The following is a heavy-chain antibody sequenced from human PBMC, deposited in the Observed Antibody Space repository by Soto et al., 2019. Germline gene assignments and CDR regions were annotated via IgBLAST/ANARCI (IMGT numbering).Heavy chain of an antibody. V-gene: IGHV1-69*02. D-gene: IGHD7-27*01. CDR2: IIPILGIA. Sequence: QVQLVQSGAEVKKPGSSVKVSCKASGGTFSSYTISWVRQAPGQGLEWMGRIIPILGIANYAQKFQGRVTITADKSTSTAYMELSSLRSEDTAVYYCATERCFPGSLGYFQHWGQGTLVTVAS. J-gene: IGHJ1*01. CDR3: ATERCFPGSLGYFQH. CDR1: GGTFSSYT.